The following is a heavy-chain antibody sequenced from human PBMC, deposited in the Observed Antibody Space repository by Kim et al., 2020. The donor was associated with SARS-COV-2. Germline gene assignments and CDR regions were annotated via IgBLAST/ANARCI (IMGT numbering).Heavy chain of an antibody. D-gene: IGHD3-10*01. V-gene: IGHV3-21*01. CDR3: ARGDLLWFGELCPFDY. Sequence: GGSLRLSCAASGFTFSSYSMNWVRQAPGKGLEWVSSISSSSSYIYYADSVKGRFTISRDNAKNSLYLQMNSLRAEDTAVYYCARGDLLWFGELCPFDYWGQGTLVTVSS. CDR1: GFTFSSYS. CDR2: ISSSSSYI. J-gene: IGHJ4*02.